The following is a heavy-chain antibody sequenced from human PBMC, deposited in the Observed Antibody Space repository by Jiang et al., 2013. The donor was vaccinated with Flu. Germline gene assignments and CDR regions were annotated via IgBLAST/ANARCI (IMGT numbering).Heavy chain of an antibody. CDR3: ARAEKQEERGEWRSSWYYYFDY. CDR2: IYYSGST. CDR1: YY. D-gene: IGHD6-13*01. J-gene: IGHJ4*02. Sequence: YYWSWIRQPPGKGLEWIGYIYYSGSTYYNPSLKSRVTISVDTSKNQFSLKLSSVTAADTAVYYCARAEKQEERGEWRSSWYYYFDYWGQGTLVTVSS. V-gene: IGHV4-30-4*01.